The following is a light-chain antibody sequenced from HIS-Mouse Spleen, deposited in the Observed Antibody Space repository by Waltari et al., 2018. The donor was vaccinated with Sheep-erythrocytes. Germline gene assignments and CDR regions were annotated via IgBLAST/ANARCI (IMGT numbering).Light chain of an antibody. V-gene: IGLV2-23*01. CDR2: EGS. J-gene: IGLJ3*02. Sequence: QYALTQPASVSGPPGQSITLPFTGTSSDAGRYNLVSWYQQHPGKAPKLMIYEGSKRPSGVSNRFSGSKSGNTASLTISGLQAEDEADYYCCSYAGSSPWVFGGGTKLTVL. CDR3: CSYAGSSPWV. CDR1: SSDAGRYNL.